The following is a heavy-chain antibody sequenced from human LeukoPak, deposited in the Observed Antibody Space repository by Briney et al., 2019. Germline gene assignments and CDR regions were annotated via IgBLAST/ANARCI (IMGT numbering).Heavy chain of an antibody. CDR1: GGSISSYY. V-gene: IGHV4-59*01. CDR3: ARCGRDGYTLDY. CDR2: IYYSGST. D-gene: IGHD5-24*01. J-gene: IGHJ4*02. Sequence: SETLSLTCTVSGGSISSYYWSWIRQPPGKGLEWIGYIYYSGSTNYNPSLKSRVTISVDTSKNQFSLKLSSVTAADTAVYYCARCGRDGYTLDYWGQGTLATVSS.